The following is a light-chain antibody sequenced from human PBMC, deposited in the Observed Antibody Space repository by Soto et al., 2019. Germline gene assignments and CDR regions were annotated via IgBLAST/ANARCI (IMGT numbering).Light chain of an antibody. CDR2: EGS. CDR1: SSDVGSYNL. Sequence: QSALTQPASVSGSPGQSITISCTGTSSDVGSYNLVSWYQQHPGKAPKLMIYEGSKRPSGVSNRFSGAKSGNTASLTISGLQAEEEADYYCCSYAGSSRHLVFGGGTKVTVL. V-gene: IGLV2-23*01. CDR3: CSYAGSSRHLV. J-gene: IGLJ3*02.